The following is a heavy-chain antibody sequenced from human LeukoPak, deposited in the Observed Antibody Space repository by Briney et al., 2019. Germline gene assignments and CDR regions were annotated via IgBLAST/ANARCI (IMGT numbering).Heavy chain of an antibody. Sequence: SETLSLTCSVSGDSIRTYYWSWIRQPPGKGLEWIGYIYYSGSTNYNPSLKNRVTISVDTSKKQFSLKLSSVTAADTAVYYCARSYGDYGEYYFDYWGQGTLVTVSS. J-gene: IGHJ4*02. CDR2: IYYSGST. V-gene: IGHV4-59*01. CDR1: GDSIRTYY. CDR3: ARSYGDYGEYYFDY. D-gene: IGHD4-17*01.